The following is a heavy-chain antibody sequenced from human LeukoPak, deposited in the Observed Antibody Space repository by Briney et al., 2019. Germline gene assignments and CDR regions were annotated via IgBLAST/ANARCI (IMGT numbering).Heavy chain of an antibody. CDR2: INHSGST. CDR1: GGSFSGYY. V-gene: IGHV4-34*01. CDR3: AREGIAARPWFDP. J-gene: IGHJ5*02. Sequence: SETLSLTCAVYGGSFSGYYWSWIRQPPGKGLEWIGEINHSGSTNYNPSLKSRVTISVDTSKNQFSLKLSSVTAADTAVYYCAREGIAARPWFDPWGQGTLVTVSS. D-gene: IGHD6-13*01.